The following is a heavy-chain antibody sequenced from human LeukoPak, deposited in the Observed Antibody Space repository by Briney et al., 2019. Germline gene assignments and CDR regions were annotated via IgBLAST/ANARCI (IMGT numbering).Heavy chain of an antibody. Sequence: GGSLRLSCAASGFTFSSYSMNWVRQAPGKGLEWVSYISSSSSYIYYADSVKGRFTISRDNAKNSLYLQMNSLRAEDTAVYYCARASNWGSGDAFDLWGQGTMVTVSS. CDR2: ISSSSSYI. D-gene: IGHD7-27*01. CDR3: ARASNWGSGDAFDL. V-gene: IGHV3-21*01. CDR1: GFTFSSYS. J-gene: IGHJ3*01.